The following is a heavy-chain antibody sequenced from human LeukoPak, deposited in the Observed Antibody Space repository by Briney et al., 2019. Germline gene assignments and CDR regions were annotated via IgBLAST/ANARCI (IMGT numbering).Heavy chain of an antibody. CDR3: ASDYGDYGTSAYYFDY. CDR2: ISAQHGQT. CDR1: GYSENFYG. V-gene: IGHV1-18*01. Sequence: ASVKVSCKTSGYSENFYGITWVRQVAGQGLEWMGWISAQHGQTEYAPNSQDRVTMTTDTYTNTAYMELRSLRSDDTAVYYCASDYGDYGTSAYYFDYWGQGTLVTVSS. D-gene: IGHD4-17*01. J-gene: IGHJ4*02.